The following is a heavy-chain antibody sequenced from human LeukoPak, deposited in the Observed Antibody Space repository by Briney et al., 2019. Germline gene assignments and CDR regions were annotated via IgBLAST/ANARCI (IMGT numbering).Heavy chain of an antibody. CDR3: AAEESYYDFWSGYPDVTYYMDV. D-gene: IGHD3-3*01. J-gene: IGHJ6*03. Sequence: ASVKVSCKASGGTFSSYAISWVRQAPGQGLEWMGRFIPILGIANYAQKFQGRVTITADKSTSTAYMELSSLRSEDTAVYYCAAEESYYDFWSGYPDVTYYMDVWGKGTTVTVSS. CDR1: GGTFSSYA. CDR2: FIPILGIA. V-gene: IGHV1-69*04.